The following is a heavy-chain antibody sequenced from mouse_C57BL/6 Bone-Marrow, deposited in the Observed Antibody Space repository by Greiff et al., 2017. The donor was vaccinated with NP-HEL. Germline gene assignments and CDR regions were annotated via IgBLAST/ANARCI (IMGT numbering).Heavy chain of an antibody. J-gene: IGHJ2*01. Sequence: EVQVVESGGGLVQPKGSLKLSCAASGFSFNTYAMNWVRQAPGQGLEWVARIRSKSNNYATYYADSVKDRFTISRDDSESMLYLQMNNLKAEDTAMYYCVRERGHYFDYWGQGTTLTVSS. CDR1: GFSFNTYA. CDR2: IRSKSNNYAT. CDR3: VRERGHYFDY. V-gene: IGHV10-1*01.